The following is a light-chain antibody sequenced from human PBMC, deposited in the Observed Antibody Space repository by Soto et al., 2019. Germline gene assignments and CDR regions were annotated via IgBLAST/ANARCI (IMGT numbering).Light chain of an antibody. Sequence: DIQMTQSPSTLSASVGDRATITCLASQSISSWLAWYQQKPGTAPKRLIYATFTLQSGVTSRFNGSGSGTEFTLTINSLQPEDFATYYCLPYSSNPRTFGQVTKVEIK. CDR2: ATF. J-gene: IGKJ1*01. CDR3: LPYSSNPRT. V-gene: IGKV1-5*01. CDR1: QSISSW.